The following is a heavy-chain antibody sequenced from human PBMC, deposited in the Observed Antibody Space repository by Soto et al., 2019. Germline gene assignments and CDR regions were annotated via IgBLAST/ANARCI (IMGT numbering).Heavy chain of an antibody. J-gene: IGHJ4*02. CDR2: IYYSGST. CDR1: GGSISSGGYY. CDR3: ARDRGTVTTRRYFDY. Sequence: QVQLQESGPGLVKPSQTLSLTCTVSGGSISSGGYYWSWIRQHPGKGLEWIGYIYYSGSTYYNPSLKSRVTVSVDTSKNQFSLKLSSVTASDTAVYYCARDRGTVTTRRYFDYWGQGTLVTVSS. V-gene: IGHV4-31*03. D-gene: IGHD4-17*01.